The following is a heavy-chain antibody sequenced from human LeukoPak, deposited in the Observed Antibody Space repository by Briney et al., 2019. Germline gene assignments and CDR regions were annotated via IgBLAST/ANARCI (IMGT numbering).Heavy chain of an antibody. J-gene: IGHJ3*02. V-gene: IGHV4-61*02. CDR3: ARDLYRAFDI. CDR1: GGSIRSGDYY. CDR2: IYTTGST. Sequence: SQTLSLTCTVSGGSIRSGDYYWSWIRQPAGKGLEWIGRIYTTGSTNYNPSLKSRVTISVDTSKDQFSLKLSSVTAADTAVYYCARDLYRAFDIWGQGTMVTVSS. D-gene: IGHD1-14*01.